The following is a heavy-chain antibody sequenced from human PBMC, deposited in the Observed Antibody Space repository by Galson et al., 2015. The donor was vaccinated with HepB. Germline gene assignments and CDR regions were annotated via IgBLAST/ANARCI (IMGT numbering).Heavy chain of an antibody. Sequence: SLRLSCAASGFTFSSYAMSWVRQAPGEGLEWVSAISGSGGSTYYADSVKGRFTISRDNSKNTLYLQMNSLRDEDTAVYYCAKVGSGWYEGPFDYWGQGTLVTVSS. J-gene: IGHJ4*02. CDR3: AKVGSGWYEGPFDY. V-gene: IGHV3-23*01. CDR1: GFTFSSYA. D-gene: IGHD6-19*01. CDR2: ISGSGGST.